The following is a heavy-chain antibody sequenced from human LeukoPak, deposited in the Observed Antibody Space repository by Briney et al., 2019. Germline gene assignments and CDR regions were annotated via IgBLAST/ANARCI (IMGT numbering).Heavy chain of an antibody. J-gene: IGHJ6*02. CDR1: GYTFTNYG. V-gene: IGHV1-18*01. D-gene: IGHD3-16*01. CDR2: ISAYNADT. Sequence: GASVKVSCTASGYTFTNYGISWARQAPGQGLEWMGWISAYNADTKYAQKLQGRVTMTTDTSTSTAYMELRSLRSDDTAVYYCARDRSGQSFGYYYYGMDVWGQGTTVTVSS. CDR3: ARDRSGQSFGYYYYGMDV.